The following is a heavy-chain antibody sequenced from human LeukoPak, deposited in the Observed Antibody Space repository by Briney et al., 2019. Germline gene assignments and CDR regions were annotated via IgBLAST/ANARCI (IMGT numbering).Heavy chain of an antibody. CDR3: ARERFGSIGLWY. CDR2: MNPNSGNT. Sequence: ASVKVSCKASGYTFTSYDINWLRQATGQGLEWMGWMNPNSGNTGYAQKFQGRVTITRNTSISTAYMELSSLRSEDTAVYYCARERFGSIGLWYWGQGTLVTVSS. J-gene: IGHJ4*02. V-gene: IGHV1-8*03. D-gene: IGHD3-10*01. CDR1: GYTFTSYD.